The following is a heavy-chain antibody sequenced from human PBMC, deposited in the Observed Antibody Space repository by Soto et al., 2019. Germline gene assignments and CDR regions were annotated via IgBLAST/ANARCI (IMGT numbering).Heavy chain of an antibody. Sequence: AAVKVSCKVSGYILPELYLHWVRQAPGKGLEGMGGFDSEEGETHFVQKFQGRPTMTDDTSTHAAYMALSSLSAEHTHVHYCATASLVSAASVDNWGQGTLVTVSS. J-gene: IGHJ4*02. CDR3: ATASLVSAASVDN. CDR1: GYILPELY. CDR2: FDSEEGET. V-gene: IGHV1-24*01. D-gene: IGHD2-2*01.